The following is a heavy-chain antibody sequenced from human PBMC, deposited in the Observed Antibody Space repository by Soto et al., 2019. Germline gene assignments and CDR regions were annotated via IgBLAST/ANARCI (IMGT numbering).Heavy chain of an antibody. J-gene: IGHJ4*02. CDR3: AKASSDYDWIFDY. CDR2: LSAGGGTT. V-gene: IGHV3-23*01. CDR1: GFTFSSYA. Sequence: EVQLLESGGGLVQPGGSLRLSCAASGFTFSSYAMSWVRQAPGKGLEWVSALSAGGGTTYYADSVKGRFTISRDSSKNTLYLQMNSLRAEDTAVYYCAKASSDYDWIFDYWGQGILVTVSS. D-gene: IGHD5-12*01.